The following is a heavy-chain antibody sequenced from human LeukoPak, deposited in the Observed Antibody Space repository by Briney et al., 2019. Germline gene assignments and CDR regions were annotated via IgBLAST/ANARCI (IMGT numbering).Heavy chain of an antibody. J-gene: IGHJ4*02. CDR3: ARGSYYYVY. D-gene: IGHD3-22*01. CDR2: IKQDGSEK. Sequence: GGSLRLSCAASGFTVSSNYMSWVRQAPGKGLEWVANIKQDGSEKYYVDSVKGRFTISRDNTKNSLYLQMNSLRAEDTAVYYCARGSYYYVYWGQGTLVTVSS. V-gene: IGHV3-7*03. CDR1: GFTVSSNY.